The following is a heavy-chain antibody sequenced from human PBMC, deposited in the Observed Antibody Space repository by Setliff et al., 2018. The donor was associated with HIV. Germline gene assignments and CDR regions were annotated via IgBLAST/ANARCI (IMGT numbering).Heavy chain of an antibody. Sequence: SETLSLTCTVSGGSITTYFWTWIRQPPGKGLEWIGSAFHSGATNYNPSLKSRVTMSLDTSRNQVSLKLSSVSAADTAVYYCARDQGLELRGDYYYYGMDVWGQGTTVTVSS. J-gene: IGHJ6*02. D-gene: IGHD1-7*01. CDR3: ARDQGLELRGDYYYYGMDV. CDR1: GGSITTYF. CDR2: AFHSGAT. V-gene: IGHV4-59*01.